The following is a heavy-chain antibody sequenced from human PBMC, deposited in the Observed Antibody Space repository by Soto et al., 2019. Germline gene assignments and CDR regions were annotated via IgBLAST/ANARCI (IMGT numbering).Heavy chain of an antibody. CDR3: ATDFRYCVGGYCYHTEYFHH. V-gene: IGHV3-23*01. CDR2: VGGSGSST. J-gene: IGHJ1*01. CDR1: GFTFSSYA. Sequence: GGSLRLSCAASGFTFSSYAVYWVRQAPGKGLEWVSAVGGSGSSTYYADSVKGRFTVSRDNSKNTLYLQMDSLRAEDMALYYCATDFRYCVGGYCYHTEYFHHWGQGTLVTVSS. D-gene: IGHD2-21*01.